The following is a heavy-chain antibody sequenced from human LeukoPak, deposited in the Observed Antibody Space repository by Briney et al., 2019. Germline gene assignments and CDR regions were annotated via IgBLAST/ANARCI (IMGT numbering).Heavy chain of an antibody. CDR2: ISSSSSTI. Sequence: GGSLRLSCAASGFTFSSYSMNWVRQAPGKGLERVSYISSSSSTIYYADSVKGRFTISRDNAKNSLYLQMNSLRAEDTAVYYCARDTFNYYYMDVWGKGTTVTVS. J-gene: IGHJ6*03. CDR1: GFTFSSYS. V-gene: IGHV3-48*01. CDR3: ARDTFNYYYMDV.